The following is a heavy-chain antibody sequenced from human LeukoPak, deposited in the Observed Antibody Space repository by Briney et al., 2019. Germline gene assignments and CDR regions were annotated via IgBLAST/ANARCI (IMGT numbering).Heavy chain of an antibody. CDR1: GYAFTIYY. CDR3: ARAFSAYRRDFDY. CDR2: FNPSGGST. Sequence: ASGNLCCSSAGYAFTIYYINWERQSPGPGLGRMGIFNPSGGSTGYAQTFQVRVTMTRSTATTTNYMYMRSLRSEDTAVYYCARAFSAYRRDFDYWGQGTMVTVSS. V-gene: IGHV1-46*01. J-gene: IGHJ4*02. D-gene: IGHD2-21*01.